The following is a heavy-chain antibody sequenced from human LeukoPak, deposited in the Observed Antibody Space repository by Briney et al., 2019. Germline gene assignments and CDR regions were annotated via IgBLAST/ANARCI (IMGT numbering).Heavy chain of an antibody. Sequence: GGSLRLSCAASGFTFSSYAMHWFRQAPGKGLEWVAVIWYDGSKKYYADSVKGRFTISRDNSKNTLYLQMDSLRDTAVYYCARYNTGSVDYWGQGTLVTVSS. D-gene: IGHD2-8*02. CDR2: IWYDGSKK. V-gene: IGHV3-33*08. J-gene: IGHJ4*02. CDR3: ARYNTGSVDY. CDR1: GFTFSSYA.